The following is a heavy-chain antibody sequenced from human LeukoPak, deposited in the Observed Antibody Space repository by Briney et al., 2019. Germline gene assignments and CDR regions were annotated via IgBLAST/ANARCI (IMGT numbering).Heavy chain of an antibody. Sequence: GGSLRLSCAASGYTFSSYSINWVRQAPGKGLEWVSSISVRSNYIYYANSVRGRFSISRDDARDSLYLQMNSLRAEDTAVYYCVRLRRNSDTSGFYYYYDYWGQGTLVTDSP. J-gene: IGHJ4*02. D-gene: IGHD3-22*01. CDR1: GYTFSSYS. CDR3: VRLRRNSDTSGFYYYYDY. V-gene: IGHV3-21*01. CDR2: ISVRSNYI.